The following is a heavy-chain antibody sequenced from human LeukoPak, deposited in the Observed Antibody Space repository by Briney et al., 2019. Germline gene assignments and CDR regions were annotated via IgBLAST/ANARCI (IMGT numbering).Heavy chain of an antibody. CDR2: IGPTGSDR. V-gene: IGHV3-21*06. J-gene: IGHJ4*02. Sequence: GGSLRLSCTASGLTFSTSGFNWVRQAPGKGLEWVASIGPTGSDRYRADSIKGRFTISRDNANNFLYLQMNSLRAEDTAVYYCATETNGRHYDYWGQGTLLTVSS. CDR1: GLTFSTSG. CDR3: ATETNGRHYDY. D-gene: IGHD1-14*01.